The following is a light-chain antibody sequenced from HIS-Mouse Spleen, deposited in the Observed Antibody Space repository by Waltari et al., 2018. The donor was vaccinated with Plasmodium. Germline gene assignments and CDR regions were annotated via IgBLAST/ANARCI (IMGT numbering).Light chain of an antibody. Sequence: EIVMTQSPATLSVSPGERATLSCRASQSVSSNLAWYQQKPGQAPRLLIYGASTRATGIPARFSGSGSGTEFTLTISSLEPEDFAVYYCQQRSNWPRVLTFGGGTKEEIK. J-gene: IGKJ4*01. CDR1: QSVSSN. V-gene: IGKV3-15*01. CDR2: GAS. CDR3: QQRSNWPRVLT.